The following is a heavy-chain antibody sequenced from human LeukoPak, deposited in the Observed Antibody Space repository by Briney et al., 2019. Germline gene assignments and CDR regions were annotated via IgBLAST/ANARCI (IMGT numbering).Heavy chain of an antibody. CDR2: IYHSGST. CDR1: GYSISSGYY. D-gene: IGHD6-13*01. Sequence: SETLSLTCTVSGYSISSGYYWGWIRQPPGKGLEWIGSIYHSGSTYYNPSLKSRVTISVDTSKNQFSLKLSSVTAADTAVYYCAREQQLVLGFDYWGQGTLVTVSS. J-gene: IGHJ4*02. V-gene: IGHV4-38-2*02. CDR3: AREQQLVLGFDY.